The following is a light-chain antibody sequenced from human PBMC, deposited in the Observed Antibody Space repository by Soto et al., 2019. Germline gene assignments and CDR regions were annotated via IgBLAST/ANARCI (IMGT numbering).Light chain of an antibody. J-gene: IGLJ3*02. CDR3: AAWDDSLEGMV. CDR1: PSNIGSNT. V-gene: IGLV1-44*01. Sequence: QSVLTQPPSASGTPGQRVTISCFGTPSNIGSNTVNWYQQLPGTAPKLLIYYNNQRPSGVPDRLSGSKSGTSASLAISGLQSEDEALYYCAAWDDSLEGMVFGGGTKLTVL. CDR2: YNN.